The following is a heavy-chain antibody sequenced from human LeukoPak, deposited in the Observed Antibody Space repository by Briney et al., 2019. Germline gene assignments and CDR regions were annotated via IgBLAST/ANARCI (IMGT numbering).Heavy chain of an antibody. J-gene: IGHJ4*02. D-gene: IGHD6-19*01. CDR2: ISAYNGNT. Sequence: ASVTVSCTASGYTFTSYGISWVRQAPGQGLEWMGWISAYNGNTNYAQKLQGRVTMTTDTSTSTAYMELRSLRSDDTAVYYCARDLRYSSGWYYFDYWGQGTLVTVSS. V-gene: IGHV1-18*01. CDR3: ARDLRYSSGWYYFDY. CDR1: GYTFTSYG.